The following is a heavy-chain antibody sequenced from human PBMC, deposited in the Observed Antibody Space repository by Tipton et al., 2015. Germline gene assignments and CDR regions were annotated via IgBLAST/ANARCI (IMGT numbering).Heavy chain of an antibody. CDR2: IHYRGTT. CDR3: AREVWYYDSSGYDY. V-gene: IGHV4-4*02. J-gene: IGHJ4*02. CDR1: GGFISNGSW. Sequence: TLSLTCAVSGGFISNGSWWSWVRQPPGKGLEWIGHIHYRGTTHYNPSLKSRVTISVDTSKNQFSPHLSSVTAADTAVYYCAREVWYYDSSGYDYWGQGTLVTVSS. D-gene: IGHD3-22*01.